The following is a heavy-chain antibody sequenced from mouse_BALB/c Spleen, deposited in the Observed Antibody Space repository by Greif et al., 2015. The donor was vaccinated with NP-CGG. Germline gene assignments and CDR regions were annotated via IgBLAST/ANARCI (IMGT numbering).Heavy chain of an antibody. CDR3: ARRSDEAWFAD. Sequence: QVQLQQSRAELVRPGSSVKISFKASGYAFSSYWMTWVTQRPGQGLEWIGQIYPGDGDTTYNGKFKGKATLTADKSSSTAYRQRSSLTAEDSAVYVCARRSDEAWFADWGQGTLVTVSA. CDR1: GYAFSSYW. CDR2: IYPGDGDT. J-gene: IGHJ3*01. V-gene: IGHV1-80*01.